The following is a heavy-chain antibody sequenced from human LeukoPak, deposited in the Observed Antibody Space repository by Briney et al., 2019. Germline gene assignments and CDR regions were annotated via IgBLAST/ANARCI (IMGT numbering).Heavy chain of an antibody. Sequence: PSETLSLTCTVSGGSISSGSYYWSWIRQPAGKGLQWIGRIYTSGSTNYNPSLKSRVTISVDTSKNQFSLKLSSVTAADTAVYYCARGGYYDSSARRWGRGTMVTVSS. CDR1: GGSISSGSYY. CDR2: IYTSGST. CDR3: ARGGYYDSSARR. D-gene: IGHD3-22*01. V-gene: IGHV4-61*02. J-gene: IGHJ3*01.